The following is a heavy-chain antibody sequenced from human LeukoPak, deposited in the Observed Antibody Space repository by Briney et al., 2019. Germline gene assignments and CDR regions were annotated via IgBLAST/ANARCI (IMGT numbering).Heavy chain of an antibody. D-gene: IGHD3-9*01. CDR2: INHSGST. V-gene: IGHV4-34*01. CDR3: ARDDILTGYSSDAFDI. Sequence: SETLSLTCAVYGGSFSGYYWSWIRQPPGKGLEWIGEINHSGSTNYNPSLKSRVTISVDTSKNQFSLKLSSVTAADTAVYYCARDDILTGYSSDAFDIWGRGTMVTVSS. CDR1: GGSFSGYY. J-gene: IGHJ3*02.